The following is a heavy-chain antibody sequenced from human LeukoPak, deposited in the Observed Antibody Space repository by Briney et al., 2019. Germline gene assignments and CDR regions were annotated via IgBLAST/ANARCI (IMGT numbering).Heavy chain of an antibody. CDR2: ITSSSYI. J-gene: IGHJ3*02. CDR3: AKGDSVNYYGSGSYRNHDAFDI. Sequence: GGSLRLSCAASEFTFSTYGMNWVRQAPGKGLEWVSSITSSSYIYYADSLKGRFTISRDNAKNSLYLQMNSLRAEDTAVYYCAKGDSVNYYGSGSYRNHDAFDIWGQGTMVTVSS. D-gene: IGHD3-10*01. CDR1: EFTFSTYG. V-gene: IGHV3-21*04.